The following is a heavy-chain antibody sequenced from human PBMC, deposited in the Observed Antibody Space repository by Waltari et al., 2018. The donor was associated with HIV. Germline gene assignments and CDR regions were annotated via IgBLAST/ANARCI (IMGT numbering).Heavy chain of an antibody. CDR3: ASLAGKGY. CDR1: GFTFSSYW. CDR2: INSAGRIT. Sequence: EVQLVESGGGLVQPGGSLRLSCAASGFTFSSYWMHWVRQAPGKGLVWGSRINSAGRITNYADSVKGRFTISRDNAKNTLYLQMNSLRAEDTAVYYCASLAGKGYWGQGTLVTVSS. D-gene: IGHD3-10*01. J-gene: IGHJ4*02. V-gene: IGHV3-74*01.